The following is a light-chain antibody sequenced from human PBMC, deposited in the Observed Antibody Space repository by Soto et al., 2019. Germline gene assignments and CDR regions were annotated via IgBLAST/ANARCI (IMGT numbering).Light chain of an antibody. CDR1: QTVSSH. J-gene: IGKJ2*01. CDR2: DTS. V-gene: IGKV3-11*01. CDR3: QQRSNWPVHT. Sequence: EVVLTQSPATLSLSPGARATLSCRACQTVSSHFAWYQQKPGQAPRLLIYDTSNRATGVPARFSGSGSGTDFTLTISSLEPEDFAVYYCQQRSNWPVHTFGQGLRLEI.